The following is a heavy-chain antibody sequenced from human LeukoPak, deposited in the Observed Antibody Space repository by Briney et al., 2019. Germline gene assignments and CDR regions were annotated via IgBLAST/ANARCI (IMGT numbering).Heavy chain of an antibody. V-gene: IGHV3-48*01. J-gene: IGHJ4*02. Sequence: GSLRLSCAASGFTFSSYDMNWVRQAPGKGLEWVSYISSSNTIYYADSVKGRFTISRDNAKNSLYLQMNSLRAEDTAVYYCARGMGATDLTLYFDYWGQGTLVTVSS. CDR3: ARGMGATDLTLYFDY. D-gene: IGHD1-26*01. CDR1: GFTFSSYD. CDR2: ISSSNTI.